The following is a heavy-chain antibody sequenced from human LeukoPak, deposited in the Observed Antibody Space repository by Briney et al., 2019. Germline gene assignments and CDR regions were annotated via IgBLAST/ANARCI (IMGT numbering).Heavy chain of an antibody. CDR3: ARGIFDADGFLVIYYLDY. CDR1: GFTFSSYS. CDR2: ISSTSSYI. D-gene: IGHD3-3*01. V-gene: IGHV3-21*01. J-gene: IGHJ4*02. Sequence: GGSLRLSCAASGFTFSSYSMNWVRQAPGKGLEWVSSISSTSSYIYYADSVKGRFTISRDNAKNSLFLQMNSLRAEDTAVYYCARGIFDADGFLVIYYLDYWGQGTLVTVSS.